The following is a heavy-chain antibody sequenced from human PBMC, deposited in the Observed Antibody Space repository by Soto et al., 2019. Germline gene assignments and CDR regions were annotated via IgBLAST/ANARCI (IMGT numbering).Heavy chain of an antibody. CDR3: ASQPGSGSYSA. Sequence: QVQWVQSGAEVKKPGSSVKVSCKASGGTFSSSVISWVRQAPGQGLEWMAGTIPIFGTANYAQKFQGRVTVSADKSTSTAYMELSSLRSNDTAVYYCASQPGSGSYSAWGQGTLVTVSS. J-gene: IGHJ5*02. V-gene: IGHV1-69*06. D-gene: IGHD3-10*01. CDR1: GGTFSSSV. CDR2: TIPIFGTA.